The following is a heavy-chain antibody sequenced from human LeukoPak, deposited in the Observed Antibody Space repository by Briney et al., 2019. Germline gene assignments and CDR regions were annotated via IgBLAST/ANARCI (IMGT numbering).Heavy chain of an antibody. V-gene: IGHV3-21*01. Sequence: GGSLRLSCAASGFTFSSYSMNWVRQAPGKGLEWVSSISSSGSYIYYADSVKGRFTISRDNAKNSLYLQMNSLRAEDTAVYYCAKDRGEYSSSWYALDYWGQGTLVTVSS. D-gene: IGHD6-13*01. CDR3: AKDRGEYSSSWYALDY. CDR2: ISSSGSYI. J-gene: IGHJ4*02. CDR1: GFTFSSYS.